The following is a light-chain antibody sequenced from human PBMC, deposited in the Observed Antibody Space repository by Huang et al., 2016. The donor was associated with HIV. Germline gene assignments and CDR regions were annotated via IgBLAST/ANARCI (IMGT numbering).Light chain of an antibody. CDR2: GAS. CDR3: QKYNSALLT. Sequence: DIQMTQSPSSLSASVGDRVTITCRASQCISNYLAWYQQKPGKVPKLLIYGASTLQSGVPSRFAGSGSGTDFTLTINSLQPEDVATYYCQKYNSALLTFGPGTKVNIK. J-gene: IGKJ3*01. V-gene: IGKV1-27*01. CDR1: QCISNY.